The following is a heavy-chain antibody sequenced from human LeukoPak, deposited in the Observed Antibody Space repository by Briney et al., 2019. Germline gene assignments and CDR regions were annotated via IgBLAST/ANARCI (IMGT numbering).Heavy chain of an antibody. CDR1: GYTFTSYG. J-gene: IGHJ5*02. V-gene: IGHV1-18*01. CDR3: ARHGGGSFDP. D-gene: IGHD3-16*01. CDR2: ISAYNGDR. Sequence: GASVKVSCKASGYTFTSYGISWVRQAPGQGLELMGLISAYNGDRNYEQKHQGRVTMTIYTATTTANMELRSLRSDDTAVYYCARHGGGSFDPWGQGTLVTVSS.